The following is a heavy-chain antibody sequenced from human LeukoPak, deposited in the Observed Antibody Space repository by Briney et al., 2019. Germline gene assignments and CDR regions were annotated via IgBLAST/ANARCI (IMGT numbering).Heavy chain of an antibody. D-gene: IGHD2-2*01. CDR2: IYYSGST. Sequence: PSETLSLTCTVSGGSISSSSYYWGWLRQPPGKGLEWIGSIYYSGSTYYNPSLKSRVTISVDTSKNQFSLKLSSVTAADTAVYYCAREGNIVVVPAAEPSFDYWGQGTLVTVSS. CDR3: AREGNIVVVPAAEPSFDY. V-gene: IGHV4-39*02. J-gene: IGHJ4*02. CDR1: GGSISSSSYY.